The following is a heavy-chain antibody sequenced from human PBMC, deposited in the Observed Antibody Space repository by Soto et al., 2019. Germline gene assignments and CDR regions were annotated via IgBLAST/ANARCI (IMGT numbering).Heavy chain of an antibody. CDR2: ISTYSGDT. CDR1: GYTFFTYD. V-gene: IGHV1-18*01. D-gene: IGHD6-19*01. CDR3: ARVLRDSGFDY. J-gene: IGHJ4*02. Sequence: ASVKASCKASGYTFFTYDISWVRQAPGQGLEWMGWISTYSGDTKYAQKFQGRVTMTTDTSTTTAYLELRSLRSDDTAVYYCARVLRDSGFDYWGQGTLVTVSS.